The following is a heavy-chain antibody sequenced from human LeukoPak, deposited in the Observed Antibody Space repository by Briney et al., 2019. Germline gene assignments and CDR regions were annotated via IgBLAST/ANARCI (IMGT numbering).Heavy chain of an antibody. CDR3: ARSYYGMDV. J-gene: IGHJ6*02. V-gene: IGHV4-59*01. CDR1: GGSISSYY. CDR2: IYYSGST. Sequence: SETLSLTCTVSGGSISSYYWSWIRQPPGKGLEWIGYIYYSGSTNYNPSLKSRVTISVDTSKNQFSLKLSSVTAADTAVYYCARSYYGMDVWGQGTTVTVSS.